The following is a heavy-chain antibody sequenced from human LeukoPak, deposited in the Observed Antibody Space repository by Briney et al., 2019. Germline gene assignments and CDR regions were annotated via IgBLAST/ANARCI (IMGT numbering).Heavy chain of an antibody. CDR3: ARGVGELSSY. D-gene: IGHD3-10*01. CDR2: IIPILGMA. J-gene: IGHJ4*02. CDR1: GGILSSYT. V-gene: IGHV1-69*02. Sequence: SVKVSCKASGGILSSYTISWVRQAPGQGLEWMGRIIPILGMANYAQKFQGRVTIIADKSTSTAYMELSSLRSEDTAVYYCARGVGELSSYWGQGTLVIVSS.